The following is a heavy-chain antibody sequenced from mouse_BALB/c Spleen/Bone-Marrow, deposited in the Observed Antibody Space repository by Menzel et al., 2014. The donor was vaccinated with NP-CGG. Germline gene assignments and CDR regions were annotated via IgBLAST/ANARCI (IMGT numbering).Heavy chain of an antibody. V-gene: IGHV1S81*02. D-gene: IGHD3-2*01. CDR2: IHPSNGRT. Sequence: VQLQQSGTEPVKPGASVKLSCKASGYTFTSYWIHWVKQGPGQGLEWIGEIHPSNGRTNYSEKFKTKATLTVDKSSSTAHMQLSSLTSEDSAVYYCARGTARAMMDYWGQGTSATVSS. CDR3: ARGTARAMMDY. J-gene: IGHJ4*01. CDR1: GYTFTSYW.